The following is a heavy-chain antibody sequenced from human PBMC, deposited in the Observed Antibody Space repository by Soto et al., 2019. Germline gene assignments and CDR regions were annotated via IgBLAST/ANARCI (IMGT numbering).Heavy chain of an antibody. J-gene: IGHJ6*02. V-gene: IGHV3-33*01. D-gene: IGHD5-12*01. CDR3: ARDRGEMATIRVTYYYYYGMDV. Sequence: QVQLVESGGGVVQPGRSLRLSCAASGFTFSSYGMHWVRQAPGKGLEWVAVIWYDGSNKYYADSVKGRFTISRDNSKNTRYLQMNSLRAEDTAVYYCARDRGEMATIRVTYYYYYGMDVWGQGTTVTVSS. CDR1: GFTFSSYG. CDR2: IWYDGSNK.